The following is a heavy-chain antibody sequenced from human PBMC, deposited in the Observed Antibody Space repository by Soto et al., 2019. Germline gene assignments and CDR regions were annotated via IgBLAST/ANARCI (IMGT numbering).Heavy chain of an antibody. CDR2: INAGNGDT. CDR1: GYTFTSFP. CDR3: TRAPRGEN. J-gene: IGHJ1*01. D-gene: IGHD2-21*01. Sequence: ASVKVSCKASGYTFTSFPIHWVRQAPGQRLEWMGWINAGNGDTKYSQKFQGRVTVTRDTSASTAYMELISLRSEDTAVYYCTRAPRGENWGQGTLVTVSS. V-gene: IGHV1-3*01.